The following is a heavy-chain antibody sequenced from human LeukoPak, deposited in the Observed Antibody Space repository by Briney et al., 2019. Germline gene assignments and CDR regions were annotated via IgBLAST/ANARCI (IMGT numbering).Heavy chain of an antibody. Sequence: GRSLRLSCAASGFTFSSYSMNWVRQAPGKGLEWVSYISSSSSTIYYADSVKGRFTISRDNAKNSLYLQMNSLIAEDTAVYYCARRYSGYDIDAFDIWGQGTMVTVSS. J-gene: IGHJ3*02. CDR3: ARRYSGYDIDAFDI. CDR1: GFTFSSYS. D-gene: IGHD5-12*01. CDR2: ISSSSSTI. V-gene: IGHV3-48*04.